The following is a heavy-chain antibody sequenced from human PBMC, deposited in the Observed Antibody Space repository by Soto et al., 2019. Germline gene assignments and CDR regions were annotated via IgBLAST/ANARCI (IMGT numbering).Heavy chain of an antibody. D-gene: IGHD5-12*01. CDR3: ARDSSGYVLWYFDL. CDR2: IYTSGST. V-gene: IGHV4-4*07. Sequence: NPSETLSLTCTVSGGSISSYYWSWIRQPAGKGPEWIGRIYTSGSTNYNPSLKSRVTMSVDTSKNQFSLKLSSVTAADTAVYYCARDSSGYVLWYFDLWGRGTLVTVSS. J-gene: IGHJ2*01. CDR1: GGSISSYY.